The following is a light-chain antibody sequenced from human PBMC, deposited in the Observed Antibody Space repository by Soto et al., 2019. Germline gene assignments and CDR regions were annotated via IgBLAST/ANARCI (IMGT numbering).Light chain of an antibody. CDR3: VTWDDRLGAWV. V-gene: IGLV1-47*01. Sequence: QSVLTQPPSASETPGQRVTISCSGSSTNIGGNYVYSHQHQPGTAPRPLIYKNDQRPSGVPDRFSGSKSGTSASLVISGLRPEDESDYYCVTWDDRLGAWVFGGGTKLTVL. J-gene: IGLJ3*02. CDR2: KND. CDR1: STNIGGNY.